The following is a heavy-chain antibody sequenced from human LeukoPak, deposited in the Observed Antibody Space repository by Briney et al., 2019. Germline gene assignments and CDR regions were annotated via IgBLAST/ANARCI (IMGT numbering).Heavy chain of an antibody. V-gene: IGHV1-8*01. D-gene: IGHD3-22*01. CDR2: MNPNSGNT. J-gene: IGHJ4*02. CDR1: GYTFTSYD. CDR3: ARTYYYDSSGYYGG. Sequence: ASVKVSCKASGYTFTSYDINWVRQATGQGLEWMGWMNPNSGNTGYAQKFQGRVTMTTDTSTSTAYMELRSLRSDDTAVYYCARTYYYDSSGYYGGWGQGTLVTVSS.